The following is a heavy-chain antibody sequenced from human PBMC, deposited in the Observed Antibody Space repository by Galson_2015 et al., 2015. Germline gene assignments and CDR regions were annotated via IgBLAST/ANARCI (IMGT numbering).Heavy chain of an antibody. Sequence: QSGAEVTKPGESLTISCKASGYTFTSYGISWVRQAPGQGFEWIGWISVYNGNTNYAQKFQGRVTMTTDTSTSTAYMELRSLRSDDTAVYYCARDGRQLWLVIPDYWGQGTLVTVSS. CDR1: GYTFTSYG. J-gene: IGHJ4*02. V-gene: IGHV1-18*01. CDR3: ARDGRQLWLVIPDY. CDR2: ISVYNGNT. D-gene: IGHD5-18*01.